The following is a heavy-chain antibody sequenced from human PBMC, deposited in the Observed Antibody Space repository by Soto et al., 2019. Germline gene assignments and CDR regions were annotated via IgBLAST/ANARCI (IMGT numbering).Heavy chain of an antibody. J-gene: IGHJ4*02. V-gene: IGHV1-2*02. CDR1: GYTFTGYY. CDR2: INPNSGGT. CDR3: ARDDSSGYDPIFDY. D-gene: IGHD5-12*01. Sequence: SVKVSCKASGYTFTGYYMHWVRQAPGQGLEWMGWINPNSGGTNYAQKFQGRVTMTRDTSISTAYMELSRLRSDDTAVYYCARDDSSGYDPIFDYWGQGTLVTVSS.